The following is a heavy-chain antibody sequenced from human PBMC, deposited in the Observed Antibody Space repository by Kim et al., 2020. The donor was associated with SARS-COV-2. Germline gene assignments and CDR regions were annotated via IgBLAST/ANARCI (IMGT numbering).Heavy chain of an antibody. V-gene: IGHV3-23*01. J-gene: IGHJ4*02. D-gene: IGHD6-19*01. Sequence: AYSVKGRFTISRDNSKNTLYLQMNSLRAEDTAVYYGAKGIAVAGTQPFDYWGQGTLVTVSS. CDR3: AKGIAVAGTQPFDY.